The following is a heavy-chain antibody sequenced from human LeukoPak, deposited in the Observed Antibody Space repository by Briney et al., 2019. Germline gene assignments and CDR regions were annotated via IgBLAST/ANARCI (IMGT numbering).Heavy chain of an antibody. CDR3: ARDRAGVLLY. Sequence: TSETLSLTCVVSGGSINSDDQSWTWIRQPPGKDLEWIGFIYHSGDTKYKPSLRGRVSISVDSSKNQFSLKLSSVTAADTAVYYCARDRAGVLLYSGQGTLVTVSS. V-gene: IGHV4-30-2*01. D-gene: IGHD3-10*01. CDR2: IYHSGDT. J-gene: IGHJ4*02. CDR1: GGSINSDDQS.